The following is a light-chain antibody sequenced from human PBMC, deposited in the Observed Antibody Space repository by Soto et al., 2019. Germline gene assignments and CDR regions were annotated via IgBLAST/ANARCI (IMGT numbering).Light chain of an antibody. CDR1: TTNIGAGYD. CDR3: QSYDSSLSSSVV. V-gene: IGLV1-40*01. J-gene: IGLJ2*01. CDR2: GNS. Sequence: QSVLTQPPSVSGAPGQRVTISCTGSTTNIGAGYDVHWYQQFPGTAPKLLIYGNSNRPSGVPDRFSGSKSGTSASLAITGLQAEDEADYYCQSYDSSLSSSVVFGGGTKLTVL.